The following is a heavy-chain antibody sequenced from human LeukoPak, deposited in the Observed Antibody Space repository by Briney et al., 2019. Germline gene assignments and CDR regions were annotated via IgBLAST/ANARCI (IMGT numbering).Heavy chain of an antibody. CDR2: IYYSGSI. V-gene: IGHV4-39*01. Sequence: PSETLSLTCTVSGGSISSYYWGWIRQSPGKGLEWIGNIYYSGSIYYNPSLKSRVSISVDTSKNQFSLKLSSVTAADTAVYYCARGYDSSGYPLDYWGQGTLVTVSS. D-gene: IGHD3-22*01. J-gene: IGHJ4*02. CDR1: GGSISSYY. CDR3: ARGYDSSGYPLDY.